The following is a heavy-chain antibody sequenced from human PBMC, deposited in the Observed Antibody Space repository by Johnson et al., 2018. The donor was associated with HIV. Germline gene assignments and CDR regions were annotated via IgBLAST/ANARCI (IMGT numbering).Heavy chain of an antibody. CDR3: AKDSTITIFGVVTSPYGFDV. V-gene: IGHV3-30*02. J-gene: IGHJ3*01. CDR2: LRYDGNNK. CDR1: GFTFSTYG. Sequence: QVQLVESGGGVVQPGGSLRLSCAASGFTFSTYGMHWVRQAPGKGLEWVAFLRYDGNNKYYADSVKGRFTISRDNSKNTLYLQMNSLSVDDTAVYYCAKDSTITIFGVVTSPYGFDVWGQGTMVTVSS. D-gene: IGHD3-3*01.